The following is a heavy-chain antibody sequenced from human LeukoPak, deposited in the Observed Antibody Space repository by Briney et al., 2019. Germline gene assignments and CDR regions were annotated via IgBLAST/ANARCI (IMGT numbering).Heavy chain of an antibody. V-gene: IGHV4-39*07. Sequence: SETLSLTCTVSGCSISSSSYYWGWLRQPPGKGLELIGEITHSGSTNCNPSLKSRVTISVDTSKNQFSLKLSSVTAADTAVYYCASTARVDSSGYKRTFDYWGQGTLVTVSS. CDR2: ITHSGST. CDR3: ASTARVDSSGYKRTFDY. J-gene: IGHJ4*02. D-gene: IGHD3-22*01. CDR1: GCSISSSSYY.